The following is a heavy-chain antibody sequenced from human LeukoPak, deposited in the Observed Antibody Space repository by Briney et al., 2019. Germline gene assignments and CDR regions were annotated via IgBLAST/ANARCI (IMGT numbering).Heavy chain of an antibody. CDR3: ARDRGSGRYPAGDY. D-gene: IGHD1-26*01. CDR2: ISGGDT. Sequence: GGSLRLSCVASGFTFDDYGMSWVRQAPGKGLEWVSGISGGDTGYADSVKGRFGISRDNAKNSLYLQMNSLRVEDTALYYCARDRGSGRYPAGDYWGQGTLVTVSS. J-gene: IGHJ4*02. V-gene: IGHV3-20*04. CDR1: GFTFDDYG.